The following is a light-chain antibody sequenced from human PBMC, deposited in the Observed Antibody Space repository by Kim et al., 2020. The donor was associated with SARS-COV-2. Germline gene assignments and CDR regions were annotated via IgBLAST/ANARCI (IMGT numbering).Light chain of an antibody. CDR2: WAS. CDR3: QQYYTTPHT. CDR1: QSVLYSSNNKNY. J-gene: IGKJ2*01. V-gene: IGKV4-1*01. Sequence: RATINCKSSQSVLYSSNNKNYLAWYQQKPGQPPNLLIYWASTRESGVPDRFSGSGSGTDFTLTISSLQADDVAIYYCQQYYTTPHTFGQGTNLEI.